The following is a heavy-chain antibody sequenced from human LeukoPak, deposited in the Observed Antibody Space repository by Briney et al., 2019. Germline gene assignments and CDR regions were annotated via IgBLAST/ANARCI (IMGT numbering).Heavy chain of an antibody. CDR1: ALTFSTYA. V-gene: IGHV3-30*04. CDR2: ISYDGSNK. D-gene: IGHD6-19*01. Sequence: GGSLRLYCAASALTFSTYAMHWVRQAPGKGLEWVAVISYDGSNKYYADSVKGRFTISRENSKNTLYLQMNSLRAEDTAVYYCARDTVSGWPFDYWGQGTLVTVSS. J-gene: IGHJ4*02. CDR3: ARDTVSGWPFDY.